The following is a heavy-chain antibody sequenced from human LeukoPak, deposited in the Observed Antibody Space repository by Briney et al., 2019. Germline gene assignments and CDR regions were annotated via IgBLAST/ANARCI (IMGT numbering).Heavy chain of an antibody. Sequence: EASVKVSCKVSGYTLTELSMHWVRQAPGKGLEWMGGFDPEDGETIYAQKSQGRVTMTEDTSTDTAYMELSSLRSEDTAVYYCATDQGLRFLEWLFPHAFDIWGQGTMVTVSS. V-gene: IGHV1-24*01. J-gene: IGHJ3*02. CDR2: FDPEDGET. CDR1: GYTLTELS. CDR3: ATDQGLRFLEWLFPHAFDI. D-gene: IGHD3-3*01.